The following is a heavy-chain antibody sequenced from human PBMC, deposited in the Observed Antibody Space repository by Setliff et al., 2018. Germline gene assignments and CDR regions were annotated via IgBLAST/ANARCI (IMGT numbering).Heavy chain of an antibody. CDR1: GYTLTELS. J-gene: IGHJ6*01. CDR3: ATSVSWIQLVFYPQGHPEPSLGAGGSSPSSNYY. V-gene: IGHV1-24*01. Sequence: GASVKVSCKVSGYTLTELSMHWVRQAPGKGLEWMGGFDPEDGETIYAQKFQGRVTMTEDTSTDTAYMELSSLRSEDTAVYYCATSVSWIQLVFYPQGHPEPSLGAGGSSPSSNYY. D-gene: IGHD5-18*01. CDR2: FDPEDGET.